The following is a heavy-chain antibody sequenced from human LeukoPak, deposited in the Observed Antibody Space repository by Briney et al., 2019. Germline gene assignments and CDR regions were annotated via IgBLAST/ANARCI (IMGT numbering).Heavy chain of an antibody. CDR2: IYYSGST. D-gene: IGHD6-13*01. CDR3: ARVLIVAAGTLDY. CDR1: GGSISSGDYY. V-gene: IGHV4-31*03. J-gene: IGHJ4*02. Sequence: SETLSLTGTVSGGSISSGDYYWSWIRQHPGRGLEWIGYIYYSGSTYYNPSLKSRVTISVDTSKNQFSLKLSSVTAADTAVYYCARVLIVAAGTLDYWGQGTLVTVSS.